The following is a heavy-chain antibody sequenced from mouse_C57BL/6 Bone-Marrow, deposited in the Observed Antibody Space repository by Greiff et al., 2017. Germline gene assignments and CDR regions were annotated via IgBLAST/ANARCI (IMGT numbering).Heavy chain of an antibody. V-gene: IGHV1-42*01. CDR2: INPSTGGT. CDR3: ARYYYGLDY. Sequence: VQLQQSGPELVKPGASVKISCKASGYSFTGYYMNWVKQSPEKSLEWIGEINPSTGGTAYTQKFKAKATLTVDKSSITAYMQLKCLTSEDSAVYNCARYYYGLDYWGQGTTLTVTS. CDR1: GYSFTGYY. J-gene: IGHJ2*01. D-gene: IGHD1-1*01.